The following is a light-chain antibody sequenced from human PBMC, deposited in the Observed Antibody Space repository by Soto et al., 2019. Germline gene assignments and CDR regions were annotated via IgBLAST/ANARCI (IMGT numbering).Light chain of an antibody. V-gene: IGLV2-14*01. J-gene: IGLJ2*01. CDR1: SSDVGGYNY. CDR2: EIS. Sequence: QSALTQPASVSGPPGQSITIPCTGTSSDVGGYNYVSWYQQHPGKAPKLMIFEISNRPSEVSNRFSGSKSGNTASLTISGLQAEDEADYYCSSYTSSSVVFGGGTKLTVL. CDR3: SSYTSSSVV.